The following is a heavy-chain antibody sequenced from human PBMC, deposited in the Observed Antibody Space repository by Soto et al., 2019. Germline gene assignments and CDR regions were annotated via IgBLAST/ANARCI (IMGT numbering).Heavy chain of an antibody. Sequence: SETLSLTCTFSGGSISSYYWSWIRQPPGKGLEWIGYIYYSGSTNYNPSLKSRVTISVDTSKNQFSLKLSSVTAADTAVYYCARLSTVNNYYYMDVWGKGTTVTVSS. CDR1: GGSISSYY. CDR3: ARLSTVNNYYYMDV. V-gene: IGHV4-59*08. CDR2: IYYSGST. J-gene: IGHJ6*03. D-gene: IGHD4-4*01.